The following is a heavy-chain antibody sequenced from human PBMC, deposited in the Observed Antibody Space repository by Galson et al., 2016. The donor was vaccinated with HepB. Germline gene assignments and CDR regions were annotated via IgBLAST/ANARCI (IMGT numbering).Heavy chain of an antibody. J-gene: IGHJ4*02. D-gene: IGHD1-26*01. CDR3: ARDQGLWELLHDY. CDR2: ISPYNGNT. V-gene: IGHV1-18*01. CDR1: GYTFSTYG. Sequence: SVKVSCKASGYTFSTYGISWVRQAPGQGLQWMGWISPYNGNTNYTQKFQGRVTMTTDTSTNTAYMELRSLRSDDTAVYYCARDQGLWELLHDYWGQGTLVTVSS.